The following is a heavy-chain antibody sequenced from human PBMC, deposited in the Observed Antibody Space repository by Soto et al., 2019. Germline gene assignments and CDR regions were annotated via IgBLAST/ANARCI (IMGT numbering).Heavy chain of an antibody. V-gene: IGHV3-74*01. Sequence: ELQLVQSGGGLVQPGGSLRLSCAASGFAFSNYWMHWVRQAPGKGLVWVSRINGDGSSTSYADSVRGRFTISRDNAEKALYLQMNSLRPEDTALYYCARFRVDGDSVPWGQGTLVTVSS. CDR2: INGDGSST. CDR1: GFAFSNYW. J-gene: IGHJ5*02. D-gene: IGHD4-17*01. CDR3: ARFRVDGDSVP.